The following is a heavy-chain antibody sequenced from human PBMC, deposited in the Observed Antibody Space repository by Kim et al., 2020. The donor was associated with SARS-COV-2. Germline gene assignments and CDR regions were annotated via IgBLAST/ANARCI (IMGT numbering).Heavy chain of an antibody. Sequence: SETLSLTCTVSGGSISSSSYYWGWIRQPPGKGLEWIGSIYYSGSTYYNPSLKSRVTISVDTSKNQFSLKLSSVTAADTAVYYCARRRSYGDLLFDYWGQG. CDR2: IYYSGST. CDR1: GGSISSSSYY. V-gene: IGHV4-39*01. J-gene: IGHJ4*02. D-gene: IGHD4-17*01. CDR3: ARRRSYGDLLFDY.